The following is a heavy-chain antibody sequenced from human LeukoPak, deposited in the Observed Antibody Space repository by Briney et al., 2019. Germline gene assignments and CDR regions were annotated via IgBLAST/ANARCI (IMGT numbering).Heavy chain of an antibody. CDR3: ARVGAPCSGGSCYRYYGMDV. CDR2: ISYDGSNR. J-gene: IGHJ6*02. Sequence: PGRSLRLSCAASGFTFSSYAMHWVRQAPGKGLEWVAVISYDGSNRYYADSVKGRFTISRDNSKNTLYLQMNSLRAEDTAVYYCARVGAPCSGGSCYRYYGMDVWDQGTTVTVSS. D-gene: IGHD2-15*01. V-gene: IGHV3-30-3*01. CDR1: GFTFSSYA.